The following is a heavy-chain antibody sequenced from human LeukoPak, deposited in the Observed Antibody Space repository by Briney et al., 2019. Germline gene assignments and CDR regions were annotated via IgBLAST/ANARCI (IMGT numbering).Heavy chain of an antibody. Sequence: GGSLRLSCAASGFIFSSYVMSWVRQAPGKGLEWVSAIRGGGSSTYYADSVEGRFTISRDNSKNTLYLQMNSLRAEDTAVYYCAPGGPGYYFDYWGQGTLVTVSS. CDR2: IRGGGSST. CDR3: APGGPGYYFDY. V-gene: IGHV3-23*01. CDR1: GFIFSSYV. J-gene: IGHJ4*02.